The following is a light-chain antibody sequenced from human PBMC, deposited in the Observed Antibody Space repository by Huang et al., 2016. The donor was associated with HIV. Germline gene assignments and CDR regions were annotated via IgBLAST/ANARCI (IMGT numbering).Light chain of an antibody. J-gene: IGKJ1*01. CDR2: WAA. Sequence: DIVMTQSPDSLTVSLGARATIKCRSSQSVLYSSNSKNYLSWFQQKPGRAPRLLIYWAAARESGVHDRFSGSGSGTDFTLTIDRLEAEDAAIYYCQQYYRLPQTFGQGTRVEIK. CDR3: QQYYRLPQT. V-gene: IGKV4-1*01. CDR1: QSVLYSSNSKNY.